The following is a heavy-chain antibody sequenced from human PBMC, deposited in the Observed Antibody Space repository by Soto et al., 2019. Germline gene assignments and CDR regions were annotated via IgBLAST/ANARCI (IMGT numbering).Heavy chain of an antibody. J-gene: IGHJ2*01. CDR2: IKQDGSEK. CDR3: ARRAGDKDIVVVVAAPGDDSSGYYHWYFDL. Sequence: GGSLRLSCAASGFTFSSYWMSWVRQAPGKGLEWVANIKQDGSEKYYVDSVKGRFTISRDNAKNSLYLQMNSLRAEDTAVYYCARRAGDKDIVVVVAAPGDDSSGYYHWYFDLWGRGTLVTVSS. CDR1: GFTFSSYW. D-gene: IGHD2-15*01. V-gene: IGHV3-7*01.